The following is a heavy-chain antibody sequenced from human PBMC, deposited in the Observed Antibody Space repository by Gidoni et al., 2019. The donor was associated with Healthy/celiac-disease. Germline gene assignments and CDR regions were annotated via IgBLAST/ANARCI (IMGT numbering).Heavy chain of an antibody. D-gene: IGHD6-13*01. CDR1: GGSFSGYY. CDR2: INHSGST. J-gene: IGHJ6*02. V-gene: IGHV4-34*01. Sequence: QVQLQQWGAGLLKPSETLSLTCAVYGGSFSGYYWSWIRQPPGKGLEWIGEINHSGSTNYNPSLKSRVTISVDTSKNQFSLKLSSVTAADTAVYYCARGLAAAGIYYYYGMDVWGQGTTVTVSS. CDR3: ARGLAAAGIYYYYGMDV.